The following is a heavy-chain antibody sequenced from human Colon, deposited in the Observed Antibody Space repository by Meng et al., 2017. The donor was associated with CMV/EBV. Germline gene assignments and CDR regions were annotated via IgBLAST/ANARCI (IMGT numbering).Heavy chain of an antibody. J-gene: IGHJ6*02. CDR2: ISSSSSYI. CDR1: GFTFSSYS. V-gene: IGHV3-21*01. CDR3: ASRSYTYFDAGTHVSMDV. D-gene: IGHD3-10*01. Sequence: GESLKISCAASGFTFSSYSMNWVRQAPGKGLEWVSSISSSSSYIYYADSVKGRFTISRDNAKNSLYLQMNSLRAEDTAVYYCASRSYTYFDAGTHVSMDVWGQGTTVTVSS.